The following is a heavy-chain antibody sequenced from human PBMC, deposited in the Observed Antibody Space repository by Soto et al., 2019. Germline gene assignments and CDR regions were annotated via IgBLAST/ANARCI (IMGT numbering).Heavy chain of an antibody. CDR2: INPSGGST. CDR3: AREVWDYYDSSGYYSQH. D-gene: IGHD3-22*01. V-gene: IGHV1-46*01. CDR1: GYTFSSYY. Sequence: ASVKVSCKASGYTFSSYYMHWVRQAPGQGLEWMGIINPSGGSTSYAQKFQGRVTMTRDTSTSTVYMELSSLRSEDTAVYYCAREVWDYYDSSGYYSQHWGQGTLVTVSS. J-gene: IGHJ1*01.